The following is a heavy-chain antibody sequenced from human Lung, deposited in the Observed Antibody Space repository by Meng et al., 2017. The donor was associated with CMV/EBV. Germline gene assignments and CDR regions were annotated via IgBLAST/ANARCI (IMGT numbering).Heavy chain of an antibody. Sequence: VSGVSISTDNWWSWVRQPPGKGLEWIGEIYRSGSTNYNPSLKSRVTISIDRSKNQFSLRLTSVTAADTAVYYCAKEWLDATTGQFDYWGQGTLVTVSS. CDR3: AKEWLDATTGQFDY. J-gene: IGHJ4*02. CDR1: GVSISTDNW. CDR2: IYRSGST. D-gene: IGHD1-26*01. V-gene: IGHV4-4*02.